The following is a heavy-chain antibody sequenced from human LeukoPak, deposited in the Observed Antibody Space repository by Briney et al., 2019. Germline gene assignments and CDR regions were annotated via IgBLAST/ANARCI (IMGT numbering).Heavy chain of an antibody. J-gene: IGHJ4*02. V-gene: IGHV4-59*01. CDR2: IYYSGST. Sequence: KPSETLSLTCTVSGGSISSYYWSWIRQPPGKGLEWIGYIYYSGSTNYNPSLKSRVTISVDTSKNQFSLKLSSVTAADTAVYYCAMHWQGGKVDYWGQGTLVTVSS. D-gene: IGHD4-23*01. CDR1: GGSISSYY. CDR3: AMHWQGGKVDY.